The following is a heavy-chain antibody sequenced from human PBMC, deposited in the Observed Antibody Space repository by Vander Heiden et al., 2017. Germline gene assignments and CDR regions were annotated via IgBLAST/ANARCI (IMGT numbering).Heavy chain of an antibody. J-gene: IGHJ4*02. Sequence: QVQLQQWGAGLLKPSETLSLTCAVYGGSFSGYYWSWIRQPPGKGLECIGEINHSVSTNYNPALKSRVTISVDTSKNQFSLKMRSVTAADTAVYYFATAGGYYDSSGYYWGQGTLVTVYS. CDR1: GGSFSGYY. CDR2: INHSVST. CDR3: ATAGGYYDSSGYY. D-gene: IGHD3-22*01. V-gene: IGHV4-34*01.